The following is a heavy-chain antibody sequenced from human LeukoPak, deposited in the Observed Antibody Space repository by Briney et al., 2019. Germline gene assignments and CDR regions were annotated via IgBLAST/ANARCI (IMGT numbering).Heavy chain of an antibody. CDR3: ARGQGSGSFSVY. CDR1: GGSISSSGYS. CDR2: IYYSGNT. Sequence: PSETLSLTCTVSGGSISSSGYSWGWIRQPPGRGLEWIGTIYYSGNTYHNPSLKSRVTVSLDTSKNESSLKLSSVTAADTAVYYCARGQGSGSFSVYWGQGSLVTVSS. D-gene: IGHD3-10*01. V-gene: IGHV4-39*01. J-gene: IGHJ4*02.